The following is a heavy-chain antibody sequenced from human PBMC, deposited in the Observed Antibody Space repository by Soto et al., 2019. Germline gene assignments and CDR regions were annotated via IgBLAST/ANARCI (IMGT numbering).Heavy chain of an antibody. J-gene: IGHJ6*02. V-gene: IGHV4-4*02. CDR3: ARGAAAATDYYYYGMDV. D-gene: IGHD6-13*01. CDR2: IYHGGST. CDR1: GGSIRSSNW. Sequence: PSETLSLTCAVSGGSIRSSNWWSWVRQPPGKGLEWIGEIYHGGSTNYNPSLKSRVTISVDKSKNQFSLKLSSVTAADTAVYYCARGAAAATDYYYYGMDVWGQGTTVTVSS.